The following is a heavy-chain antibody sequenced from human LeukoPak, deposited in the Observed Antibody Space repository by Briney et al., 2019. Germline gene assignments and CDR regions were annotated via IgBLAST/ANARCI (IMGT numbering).Heavy chain of an antibody. CDR2: INPNSGGT. V-gene: IGHV1-2*02. J-gene: IGHJ6*03. Sequence: ASVKVSCKASGYTFTGYYMHWVRQAPRQGLEWMGWINPNSGGTNYAQKFQGRVTMTRDTSISTAYMELSRLRSDDTAVYYCARDYSGLLWFGELNYMDVWGKGTTVTISS. CDR3: ARDYSGLLWFGELNYMDV. CDR1: GYTFTGYY. D-gene: IGHD3-10*01.